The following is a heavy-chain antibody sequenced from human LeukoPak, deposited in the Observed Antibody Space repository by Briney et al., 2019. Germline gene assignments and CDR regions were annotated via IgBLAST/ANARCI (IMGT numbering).Heavy chain of an antibody. J-gene: IGHJ4*02. CDR1: ESTFSSYS. CDR2: ITNSGNSK. D-gene: IGHD3-22*01. V-gene: IGHV3-48*01. CDR3: ARTRSSGYLTSDY. Sequence: GGSLRLSCAASESTFSSYSMNWVRQAPGKGLEWVSYITNSGNSKSYADSVKGRFTISRDNTKNSLYLQMNGLRAEDTAVYYSARTRSSGYLTSDYWGQGILVTVSS.